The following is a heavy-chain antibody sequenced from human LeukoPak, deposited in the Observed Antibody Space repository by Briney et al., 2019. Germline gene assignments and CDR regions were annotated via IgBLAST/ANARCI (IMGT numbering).Heavy chain of an antibody. CDR3: AKGEVGAYLKYFQH. CDR1: GGSFSGYY. CDR2: INHSGST. D-gene: IGHD1-26*01. Sequence: PSETLSLTCAVYGGSFSGYYWSWIRQPPGKGLEWIGEINHSGSTNYNPSLKSRVTISVDTSKNQFSLELSSVTAADTAVYYCAKGEVGAYLKYFQHWGQGTLVTVSS. J-gene: IGHJ1*01. V-gene: IGHV4-34*01.